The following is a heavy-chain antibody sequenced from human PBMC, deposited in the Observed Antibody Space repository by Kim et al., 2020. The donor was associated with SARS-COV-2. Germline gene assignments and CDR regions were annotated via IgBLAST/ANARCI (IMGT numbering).Heavy chain of an antibody. CDR3: ARYRGGLKHYMDV. CDR2: IYYSGST. Sequence: SETLSLTCSVSGVSISRDYWSWIRQPRGKGLEWIGYIYYSGSTTYNPSLVSRLSITVDTSKNHFSLDLRSVTAADTALCYCARYRGGLKHYMDVWGKGTAGTISS. D-gene: IGHD3-10*01. CDR1: GVSISRDY. J-gene: IGHJ6*03. V-gene: IGHV4-59*01.